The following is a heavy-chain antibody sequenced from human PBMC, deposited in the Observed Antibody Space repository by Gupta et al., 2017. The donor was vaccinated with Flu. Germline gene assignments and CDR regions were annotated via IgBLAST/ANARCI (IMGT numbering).Heavy chain of an antibody. D-gene: IGHD3-22*01. CDR3: ARGLAPNSSGYYFDY. CDR1: GGSISSGTYY. V-gene: IGHV4-61*02. Sequence: QVQLQESGPGLVKPSQTLSLTCTVSGGSISSGTYYWNWIRQPAGKGLEWIGRVSTGGSTNYNPARKSRATISVDTSKNQFSLALTSVTAADTAVYYCARGLAPNSSGYYFDYWGQGTLITVSS. CDR2: VSTGGST. J-gene: IGHJ4*02.